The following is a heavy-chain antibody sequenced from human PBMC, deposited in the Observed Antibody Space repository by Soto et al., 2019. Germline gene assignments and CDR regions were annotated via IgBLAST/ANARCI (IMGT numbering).Heavy chain of an antibody. J-gene: IGHJ4*02. Sequence: EVQLVESGGGLVKPGGSLRLSCAASGFTFSSYSMNWVRQAPGKGLEWVSSISSSSSYIYYADSVKGRFTISRDNAKNSLYLQMNSLRAEDTAVYYCARAVGPSPIQQQLVDYWGQGTLVTVSS. V-gene: IGHV3-21*01. CDR2: ISSSSSYI. CDR1: GFTFSSYS. CDR3: ARAVGPSPIQQQLVDY. D-gene: IGHD6-13*01.